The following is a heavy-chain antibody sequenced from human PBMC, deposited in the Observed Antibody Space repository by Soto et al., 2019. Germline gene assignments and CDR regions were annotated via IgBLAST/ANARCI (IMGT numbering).Heavy chain of an antibody. CDR2: INHSGST. Sequence: SETLSLTCAVYGRSFSGYYWSWIRQPPGKGLEWIGEINHSGSTNYNPSLKSRVTISVDTSKNQFSLKLSSVTAADTAVYYCARGTGYSSSWYWFDPWGQGTLVTVS. D-gene: IGHD6-13*01. CDR1: GRSFSGYY. J-gene: IGHJ5*02. V-gene: IGHV4-34*01. CDR3: ARGTGYSSSWYWFDP.